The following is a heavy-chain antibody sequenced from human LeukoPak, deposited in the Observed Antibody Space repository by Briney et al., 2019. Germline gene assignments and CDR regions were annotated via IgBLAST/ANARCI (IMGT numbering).Heavy chain of an antibody. D-gene: IGHD4-17*01. V-gene: IGHV3-23*01. CDR2: ISPSGDIT. J-gene: IGHJ6*03. CDR1: GFTFSNHG. Sequence: GGSLRLSCAASGFTFSNHGMNWVRQAPGKGLEWVSGISPSGDITYYADSVKGRFTISRDNSKNTLYLQMGSLRAEDMAVYYCARDGALTTVTTYYYYYMDVWGKGTTVTVSS. CDR3: ARDGALTTVTTYYYYYMDV.